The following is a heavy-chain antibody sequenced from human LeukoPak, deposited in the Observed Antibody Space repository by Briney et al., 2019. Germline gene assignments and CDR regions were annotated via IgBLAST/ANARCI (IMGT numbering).Heavy chain of an antibody. Sequence: GRFLRLSCAASGFTFSSYAMHWVRQAPGKGLEWVAVISYDGSNKYYADSVKGRFTISRDNSKNTLYLQMNSLRAEDTAVYYCAREGTVPAARYDYWGQGTLVTVSS. D-gene: IGHD2-2*01. V-gene: IGHV3-30-3*01. J-gene: IGHJ4*02. CDR1: GFTFSSYA. CDR3: AREGTVPAARYDY. CDR2: ISYDGSNK.